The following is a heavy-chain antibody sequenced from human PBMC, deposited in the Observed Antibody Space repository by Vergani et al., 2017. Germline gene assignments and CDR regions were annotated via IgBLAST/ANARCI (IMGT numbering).Heavy chain of an antibody. CDR1: GYSFTSYW. CDR3: DRLLCDRGSCYSRWFDP. J-gene: IGHJ5*02. CDR2: IYPGNSDT. V-gene: IGHV5-51*01. Sequence: EVQLVQSGAEVKKPGESLKISCKGSGYSFTSYWIGWVRQMPGKGLEGMGIIYPGNSDTRYSPSFQGQVTISTDKSISTAYLQWSSLKASDTAMYYCDRLLCDRGSCYSRWFDPWGQGTLVTVSS. D-gene: IGHD2-15*01.